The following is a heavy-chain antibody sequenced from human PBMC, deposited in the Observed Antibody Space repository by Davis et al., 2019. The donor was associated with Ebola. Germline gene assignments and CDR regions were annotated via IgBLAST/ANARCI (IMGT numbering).Heavy chain of an antibody. CDR3: ARAGDYGWYYYGMDV. D-gene: IGHD4-17*01. Sequence: GRFTISRDNSKNTLYLQMNSLRAEDTAVYYCARAGDYGWYYYGMDVWGQGTTVTVSS. V-gene: IGHV3-30*07. J-gene: IGHJ6*02.